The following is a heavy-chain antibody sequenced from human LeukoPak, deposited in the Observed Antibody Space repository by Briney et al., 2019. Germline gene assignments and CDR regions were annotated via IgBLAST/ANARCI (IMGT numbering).Heavy chain of an antibody. CDR3: ARDQEGFDY. J-gene: IGHJ4*02. CDR2: IYPRDGST. CDR1: GYTFTSNY. V-gene: IGHV1-46*01. Sequence: ASVKVSCKASGYTFTSNYIHWVRQAPGQGLEWMGMIYPRDGSTSYAQKFQGRVTVTRDTSTSTVHMELSGLRSEDTAVYYCARDQEGFDYWGQGTLVTVSS.